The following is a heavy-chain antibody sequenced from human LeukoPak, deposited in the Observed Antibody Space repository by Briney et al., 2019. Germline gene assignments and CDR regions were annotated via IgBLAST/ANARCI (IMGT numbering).Heavy chain of an antibody. D-gene: IGHD5-12*01. CDR1: GYTFTGYY. J-gene: IGHJ5*02. CDR3: ARLAWLGTYNWFDP. V-gene: IGHV1-18*04. Sequence: ASVKVSCKASGYTFTGYYMHWVRQAPGQGLEWMGWISAYNGNTNYAQKLQGRVTMTTDTSTSTAYMELRSLRSDDTAVYYCARLAWLGTYNWFDPWGQGTLVTVSS. CDR2: ISAYNGNT.